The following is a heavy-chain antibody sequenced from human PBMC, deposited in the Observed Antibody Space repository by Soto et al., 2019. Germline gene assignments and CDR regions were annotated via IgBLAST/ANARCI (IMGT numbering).Heavy chain of an antibody. CDR1: GGTFSSYA. CDR3: ARDSGYCSGGSCYSAYYYGMDV. Sequence: SVKVSCKASGGTFSSYAISWVRQAPGQGLEWMGGIIPIFGTANYAQKFQGRVTITADESTSTAYMELSSLRSEDTAVYYCARDSGYCSGGSCYSAYYYGMDVWGQGTTVTVSS. CDR2: IIPIFGTA. D-gene: IGHD2-15*01. V-gene: IGHV1-69*13. J-gene: IGHJ6*02.